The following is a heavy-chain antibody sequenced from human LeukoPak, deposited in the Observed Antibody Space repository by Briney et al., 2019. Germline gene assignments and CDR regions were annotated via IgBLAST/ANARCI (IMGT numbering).Heavy chain of an antibody. CDR1: GFTFSNYS. D-gene: IGHD1-7*01. V-gene: IGHV3-21*01. J-gene: IGHJ5*02. Sequence: GGSLRLSCAASGFTFSNYSMNWVRQAPGKGLEWVSSISSCSSYIYYADSVKGRFTISRDNAKNSLYLQMKSLRAEDTAVYYCATRVINWNYRNWFDPWGQGTLVTVSS. CDR2: ISSCSSYI. CDR3: ATRVINWNYRNWFDP.